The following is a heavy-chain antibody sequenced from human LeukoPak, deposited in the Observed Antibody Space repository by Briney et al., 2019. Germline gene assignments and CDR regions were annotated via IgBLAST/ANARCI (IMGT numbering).Heavy chain of an antibody. V-gene: IGHV3-23*01. D-gene: IGHD3-22*01. Sequence: PGGSLRLSCAASGFTFSSYAMSWVRQAPGKGLEWVSAISGSGGSTYYADSVKGRFTISRDNSKNTLYLQMNSLRAEDTAVYYCAKYYYDSSGYYYRAGAFDIWGQGTMVTVSS. CDR1: GFTFSSYA. CDR2: ISGSGGST. CDR3: AKYYYDSSGYYYRAGAFDI. J-gene: IGHJ3*02.